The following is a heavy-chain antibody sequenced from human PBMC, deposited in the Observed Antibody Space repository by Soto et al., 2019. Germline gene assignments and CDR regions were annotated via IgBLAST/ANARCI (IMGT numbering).Heavy chain of an antibody. CDR3: ARDLMAGNFYFDY. V-gene: IGHV3-74*01. CDR2: INSDGSST. CDR1: GFTFSSYW. Sequence: PGGSLRLSCAASGFTFSSYWMHWVRQAPGKGLVWVSRINSDGSSTTYADSVKGRFTISRDNSKNTLYLQMNSLRAEDTAVYNCARDLMAGNFYFDYWGQGTLVTVSS. J-gene: IGHJ4*02. D-gene: IGHD6-19*01.